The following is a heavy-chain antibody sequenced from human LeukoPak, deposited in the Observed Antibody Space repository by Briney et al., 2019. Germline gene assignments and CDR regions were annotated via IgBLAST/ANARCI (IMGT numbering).Heavy chain of an antibody. CDR3: ARGWLSSGWFYYYMDV. D-gene: IGHD6-19*01. CDR2: ISAYNGNT. CDR1: GYTFTSYG. V-gene: IGHV1-18*01. J-gene: IGHJ6*03. Sequence: ASVKVSCTASGYTFTSYGISWVRQAPGQGLEWMGWISAYNGNTNYAQKLQGRVTMTTDTSTSTAYMELRSLRSDDTAVYYCARGWLSSGWFYYYMDVWGKGTTVTVSS.